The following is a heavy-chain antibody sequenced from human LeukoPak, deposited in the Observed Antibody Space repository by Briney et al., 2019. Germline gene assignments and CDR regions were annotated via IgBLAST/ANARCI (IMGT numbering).Heavy chain of an antibody. CDR1: GFTFSNYA. D-gene: IGHD6-13*01. CDR3: ARERPGAAATYYYYYMDV. Sequence: GGSLRLSCAASGFTFSNYAMTWVRQAPEKGLEWVSGISDSGGDTYYADSVKGRFIISRDNSKNTLYLQMNSLRAEDTAVYYCARERPGAAATYYYYYMDVWGKGTTVTVSS. J-gene: IGHJ6*03. V-gene: IGHV3-23*01. CDR2: ISDSGGDT.